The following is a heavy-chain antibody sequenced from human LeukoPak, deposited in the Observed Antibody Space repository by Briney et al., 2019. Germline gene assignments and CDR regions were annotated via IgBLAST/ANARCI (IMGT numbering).Heavy chain of an antibody. CDR2: ISGSGGST. J-gene: IGHJ1*01. CDR3: AKGHCSSTSCLSSAEYFQH. Sequence: RSGGSLRLSCAASGFTFSSYGMHWVRQAPGKGLEWVSAISGSGGSTYYADSVKGRFTISRDNSKNTLYLQMNSLRAEDTAVYYCAKGHCSSTSCLSSAEYFQHWGQGTLVTVSS. CDR1: GFTFSSYG. V-gene: IGHV3-23*01. D-gene: IGHD2-2*01.